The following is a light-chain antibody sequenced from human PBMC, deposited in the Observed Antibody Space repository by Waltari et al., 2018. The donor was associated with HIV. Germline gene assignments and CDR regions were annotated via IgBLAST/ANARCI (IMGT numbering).Light chain of an antibody. CDR2: FET. Sequence: SYVLTQPPSVSVAPGKTAMIPCGGKHIGSKSVIWYQQKSGQAPVLVIHFETDRPSGIHERFSGSNSGNTATLTISRVEAEDEADYFCQVWVTNTENVVFGGGTKLTVL. CDR3: QVWVTNTENVV. CDR1: HIGSKS. J-gene: IGLJ2*01. V-gene: IGLV3-21*01.